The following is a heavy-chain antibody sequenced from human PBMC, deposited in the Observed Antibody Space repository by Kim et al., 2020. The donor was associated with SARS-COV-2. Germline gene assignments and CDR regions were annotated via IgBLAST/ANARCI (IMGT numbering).Heavy chain of an antibody. V-gene: IGHV4-59*01. CDR2: IYYSGST. CDR3: ARVRTHYDFWSEIYYYYMDV. D-gene: IGHD3-3*01. Sequence: SETLSLTCTVSGGSISSYYWSWIRQPPGKGLEWIGYIYYSGSTNYNPSLKSRVTISVDTSKNQFSLKLSSVTAADTAVYYCARVRTHYDFWSEIYYYYMDVWGKGTTVTVSS. CDR1: GGSISSYY. J-gene: IGHJ6*03.